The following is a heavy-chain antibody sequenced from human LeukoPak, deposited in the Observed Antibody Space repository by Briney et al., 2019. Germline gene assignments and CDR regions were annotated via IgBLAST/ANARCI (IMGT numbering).Heavy chain of an antibody. CDR3: ARVRALDAYYYYYALDV. D-gene: IGHD2-2*01. V-gene: IGHV1-69*01. J-gene: IGHJ6*02. Sequence: KASGGTFSSYGITWVRQAPGQGLEWMGGIIPMFGTASYAQMFQGRVTITADESTRTSHMELSSLRPDDTAVYYCARVRALDAYYYYYALDVWGQGTTVIVSS. CDR1: GGTFSSYG. CDR2: IIPMFGTA.